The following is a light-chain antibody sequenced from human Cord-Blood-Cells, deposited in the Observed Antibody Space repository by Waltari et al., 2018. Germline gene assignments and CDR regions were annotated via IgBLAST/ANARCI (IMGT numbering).Light chain of an antibody. CDR3: CSYAGSYTV. CDR2: DVS. J-gene: IGLJ3*02. CDR1: SSEFGGYNY. V-gene: IGLV2-11*01. Sequence: QSALTQPRSVSGSPGQSVTLSCTGTSSEFGGYNYVSWYQQHPGKAPHLMLYDVSKRPSGVPDRFSGSKSGNTASLTISGLQAEDEADYYCCSYAGSYTVFGGGTKLTVL.